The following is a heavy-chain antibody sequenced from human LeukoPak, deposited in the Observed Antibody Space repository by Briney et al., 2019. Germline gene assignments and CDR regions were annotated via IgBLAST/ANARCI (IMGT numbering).Heavy chain of an antibody. CDR2: ISDSGGST. CDR1: GFPFSSYA. CDR3: VRGYSFGPYGMDV. Sequence: PGGSLRLSCSASGFPFSSYAMHWVRQAPGKGLEYVSAISDSGGSTYYAASVKGRFTISRDNSKNTLYLQMGSLRAADTAVYFCVRGYSFGPYGMDVWGQGTTVTVSS. V-gene: IGHV3-64D*09. J-gene: IGHJ6*02. D-gene: IGHD2-15*01.